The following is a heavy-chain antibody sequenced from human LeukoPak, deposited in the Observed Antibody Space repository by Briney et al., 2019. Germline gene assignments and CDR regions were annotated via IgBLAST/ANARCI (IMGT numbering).Heavy chain of an antibody. CDR1: GYTFTDYG. CDR2: ISAYNGNT. Sequence: ASVMVSCKASGYTFTDYGISWVRQAPGQGLEWMGWISAYNGNTNYAQKLQGRVTMTTDTSTSTAYMELRSLRSDDTAVYYCAREKYCTNGVCKAYYYGMDVWGQGTTVTVSS. V-gene: IGHV1-18*01. CDR3: AREKYCTNGVCKAYYYGMDV. D-gene: IGHD2-8*01. J-gene: IGHJ6*02.